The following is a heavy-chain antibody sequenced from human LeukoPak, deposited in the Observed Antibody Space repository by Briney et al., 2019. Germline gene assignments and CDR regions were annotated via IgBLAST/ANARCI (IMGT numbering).Heavy chain of an antibody. CDR2: IKQDGSEK. CDR3: SRLGGSYYHY. V-gene: IGHV3-7*01. CDR1: GFTFAHYW. D-gene: IGHD1-26*01. J-gene: IGHJ4*02. Sequence: GGSLRLSCIASGFTFAHYWMSWVRQAPGKGLEWVANIKQDGSEKYYVDSVKGRFTISRDNAKKSLYLQMNSLRAEDTAIYYCSRLGGSYYHYWGQGTLVTVSS.